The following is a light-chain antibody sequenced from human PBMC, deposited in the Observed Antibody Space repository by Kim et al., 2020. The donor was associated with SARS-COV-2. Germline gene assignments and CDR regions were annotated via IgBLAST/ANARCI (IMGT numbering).Light chain of an antibody. Sequence: SELTQDPAVSVALGQTVRITCQGDSLRSYYATWYQQKPGQAPMLVIYGKNNRPSEIPDRFSGSSSGNTASLTITGAQAEDEADYYCNSRDSNNNVIFGGGTNLTVL. V-gene: IGLV3-19*01. CDR2: GKN. J-gene: IGLJ2*01. CDR3: NSRDSNNNVI. CDR1: SLRSYY.